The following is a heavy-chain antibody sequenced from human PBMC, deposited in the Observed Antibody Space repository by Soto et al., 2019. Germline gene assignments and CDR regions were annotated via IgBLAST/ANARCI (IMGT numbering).Heavy chain of an antibody. Sequence: GASLEVCCQASGGTFSSYALSWVRQAPGQGLEWMGGIIPIFGTANYAQKFQGRVTITADESTSTAYMELSSLRSEDTAVYYCASLRGGAHYVWASYPYTPPGWFDPWGQRTLVTVSS. CDR3: ASLRGGAHYVWASYPYTPPGWFDP. CDR1: GGTFSSYA. CDR2: IIPIFGTA. V-gene: IGHV1-69*13. J-gene: IGHJ5*02. D-gene: IGHD3-16*01.